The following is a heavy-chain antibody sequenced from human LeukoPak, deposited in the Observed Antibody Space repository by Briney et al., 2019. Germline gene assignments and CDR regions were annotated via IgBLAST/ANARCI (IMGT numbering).Heavy chain of an antibody. D-gene: IGHD2-21*01. J-gene: IGHJ6*02. CDR2: IYPGDSDT. Sequence: GESLKISFKGSGXIFTSYCIAWVRQMPGKGLEWMGIIYPGDSDTRYSPSFQGQVTISADKSISTAYLQWSSLKASDTAMYYCARHYGGGEYYYGMDVWGQGTTVTVAS. CDR1: GXIFTSYC. V-gene: IGHV5-51*01. CDR3: ARHYGGGEYYYGMDV.